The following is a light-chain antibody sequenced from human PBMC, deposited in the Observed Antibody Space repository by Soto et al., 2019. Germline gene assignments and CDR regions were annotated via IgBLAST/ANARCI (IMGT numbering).Light chain of an antibody. CDR1: SSNIGAGFD. Sequence: QAVVTQPPSVSGAPGQRVTISCAGSSSNIGAGFDVHWYQQLPGTVPKLLIYGNTNRPSGVPDRFSGSKSGTSASLAISGLQAEDEADYYCQSYDSSLSGLWVFGGGTKLTVL. V-gene: IGLV1-40*01. CDR3: QSYDSSLSGLWV. J-gene: IGLJ3*02. CDR2: GNT.